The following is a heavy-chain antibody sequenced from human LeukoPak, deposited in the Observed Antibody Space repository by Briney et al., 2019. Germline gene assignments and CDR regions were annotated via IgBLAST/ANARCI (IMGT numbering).Heavy chain of an antibody. D-gene: IGHD1-20*01. CDR3: AKDLTGIGHYYGMDV. V-gene: IGHV3-30*18. J-gene: IGHJ6*02. CDR1: GFTFSSYG. Sequence: GGSLRLSCAASGFTFSSYGMHWVRQAPGKGLEWVAYISYDGSNKYYADSVKGRFTISRDNSKNTLYLQMNSLRAEDTAVYYCAKDLTGIGHYYGMDVWGQGTTVTGSS. CDR2: ISYDGSNK.